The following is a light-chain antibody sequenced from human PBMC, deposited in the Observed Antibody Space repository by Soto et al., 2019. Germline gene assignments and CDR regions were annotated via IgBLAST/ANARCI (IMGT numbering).Light chain of an antibody. CDR2: AAT. V-gene: IGKV1-39*01. CDR1: QNINNY. Sequence: DIQMSQSPSSLSASVGDTVSFTCRASQNINNYLKWYQMKPGKPPKLLLYAATLLQRGVPSRFRGSGSGTDFTLTITGLQLEDFATSYCQQSYSFFLSFGVGTKVE. CDR3: QQSYSFFLS. J-gene: IGKJ4*01.